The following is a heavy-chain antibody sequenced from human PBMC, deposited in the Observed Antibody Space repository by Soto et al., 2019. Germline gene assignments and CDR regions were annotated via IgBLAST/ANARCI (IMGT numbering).Heavy chain of an antibody. CDR1: GYSFTSYW. D-gene: IGHD3-3*01. CDR3: ARLGDFWSGYYFFDY. V-gene: IGHV5-51*01. CDR2: IYPGDSDT. Sequence: GEPLKISSKGSGYSFTSYWIGWVRQMPGKGLEWMGIIYPGDSDTRYSPSFQGQVTISADKSISTAYLQWSSLKASDTAMYYCARLGDFWSGYYFFDYWGQGTLVTVSS. J-gene: IGHJ4*02.